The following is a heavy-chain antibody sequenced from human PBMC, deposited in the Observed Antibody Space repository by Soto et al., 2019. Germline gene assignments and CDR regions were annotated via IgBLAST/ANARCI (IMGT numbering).Heavy chain of an antibody. Sequence: ASVKVSCKASGYTLTGFYLHWVRRAPGQGLEWMGWINPNNGDTNYAQGFQGRVIMTRDTSITTAYMEVSRLRSDDTAVYYCARIRTYYYSSGSLNHWGQGTQVTV. CDR3: ARIRTYYYSSGSLNH. CDR2: INPNNGDT. J-gene: IGHJ5*02. D-gene: IGHD3-22*01. CDR1: GYTLTGFY. V-gene: IGHV1-2*02.